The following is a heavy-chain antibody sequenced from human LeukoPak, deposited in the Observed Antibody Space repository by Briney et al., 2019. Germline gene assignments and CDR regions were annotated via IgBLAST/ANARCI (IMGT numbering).Heavy chain of an antibody. J-gene: IGHJ4*02. V-gene: IGHV3-7*01. Sequence: PGGSLRLSCAASGFTFGNHWMSWVRQAPGKGLEWLINIRPDEGLKYYADSVRGRFTISRDNARNSVYLQMNSLIAEDTALYYCASFNSGSNDSDYWGQGTLVSVSS. D-gene: IGHD1-26*01. CDR2: IRPDEGLK. CDR3: ASFNSGSNDSDY. CDR1: GFTFGNHW.